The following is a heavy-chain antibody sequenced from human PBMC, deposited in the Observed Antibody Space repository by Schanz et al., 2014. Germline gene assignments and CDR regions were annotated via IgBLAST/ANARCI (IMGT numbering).Heavy chain of an antibody. CDR3: AKAEYDILTDSYSRLDP. CDR1: GYIFINSG. Sequence: GPEVKKPGATVKVSCKASGYIFINSGISWVRQAPGQGLEWMGWISAYNGNTKYPQNLQGRVTMTTDTSTSTVYMELRSLRSDDTAVYYCAKAEYDILTDSYSRLDPWGQGTLVTVSS. V-gene: IGHV1-18*01. J-gene: IGHJ5*02. CDR2: ISAYNGNT. D-gene: IGHD3-9*01.